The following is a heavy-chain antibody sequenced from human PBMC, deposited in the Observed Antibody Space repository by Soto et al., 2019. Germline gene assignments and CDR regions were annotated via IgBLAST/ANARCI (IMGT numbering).Heavy chain of an antibody. D-gene: IGHD3-10*01. CDR1: GGSIGGAGYS. Sequence: SETLSLTCAVSGGSIGGAGYSWSWLRQPPGGGLEWIGYIYHSGTILYNPSLKTRLTISLDMSNSKFSLTPNSVTAADAAVYYCARAQFYSGSGNYNIHMFDPWGQGIQVNV. J-gene: IGHJ5*02. V-gene: IGHV4-30-2*01. CDR2: IYHSGTI. CDR3: ARAQFYSGSGNYNIHMFDP.